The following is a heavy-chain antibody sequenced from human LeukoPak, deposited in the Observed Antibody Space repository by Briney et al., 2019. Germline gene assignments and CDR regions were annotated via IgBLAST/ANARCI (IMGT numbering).Heavy chain of an antibody. CDR3: ARDPNDDYIGAFEF. Sequence: GRSLRLSCAASGFTFSNYAVMWVRQAPGQGLEWVSAITSGGAPRYADSVKGRFTISRDNSKNPLYLQMNSLRAEDTAQYFCARDPNDDYIGAFEFWGRGTVVTVSS. V-gene: IGHV3-23*01. J-gene: IGHJ3*01. D-gene: IGHD4-17*01. CDR1: GFTFSNYA. CDR2: ITSGGAP.